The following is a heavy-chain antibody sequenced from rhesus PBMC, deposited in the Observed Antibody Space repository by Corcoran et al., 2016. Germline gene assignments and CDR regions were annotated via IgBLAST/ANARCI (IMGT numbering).Heavy chain of an antibody. CDR1: GYSISSGYD. CDR3: ARRIAAPPSYYFDY. CDR2: MYGSSGST. Sequence: QVQLQESGPGVVKPSETLSLTCGVSGYSISSGYDWSWIRQPPGKGLEWIGFMYGSSGSTKYNPSLKNRVTISKDTSKNQFSLKLSSVTAADTAVDYCARRIAAPPSYYFDYWGQGVLVTVSS. J-gene: IGHJ4*01. V-gene: IGHV4-76*01. D-gene: IGHD6-13*01.